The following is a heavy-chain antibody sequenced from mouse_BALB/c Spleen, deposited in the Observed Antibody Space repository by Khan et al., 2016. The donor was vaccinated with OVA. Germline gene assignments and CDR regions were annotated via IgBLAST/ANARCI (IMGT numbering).Heavy chain of an antibody. Sequence: ASQSLSLTCTVTGYSITSDYAWNWIRQFPGNKLEWTGYISSSGSTNYNPALKSRISITRDTSKNQFFLQLNSVTTEDTATYYCARDGSRYNYAMDYWGQGTSVTVSS. CDR2: ISSSGST. CDR3: ARDGSRYNYAMDY. V-gene: IGHV3-2*02. J-gene: IGHJ4*01. CDR1: GYSITSDYA. D-gene: IGHD2-3*01.